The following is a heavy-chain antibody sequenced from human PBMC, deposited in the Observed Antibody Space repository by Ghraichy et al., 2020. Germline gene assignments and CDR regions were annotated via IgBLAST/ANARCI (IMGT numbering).Heavy chain of an antibody. V-gene: IGHV3-48*02. CDR1: GFTFSSYS. CDR3: ARASPNTYYYDSSGYHFDY. CDR2: ISSSSSTI. J-gene: IGHJ4*02. D-gene: IGHD3-22*01. Sequence: GESLNISCAASGFTFSSYSMNWVRQAPGKGLEWVSYISSSSSTIYYADSVKGRFTISRDNAKNSLYLQMNSLRDKDTAVYYCARASPNTYYYDSSGYHFDYWGQGTLVTVSS.